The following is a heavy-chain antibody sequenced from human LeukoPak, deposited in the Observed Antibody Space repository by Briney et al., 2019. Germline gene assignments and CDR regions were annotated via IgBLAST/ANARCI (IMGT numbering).Heavy chain of an antibody. CDR3: AKVAGGDSSSPMHV. J-gene: IGHJ6*03. D-gene: IGHD2-21*02. V-gene: IGHV3-21*01. CDR2: ISSSSSYI. CDR1: GFTFSSYS. Sequence: PGGSLRLSCAASGFTFSSYSMNWVRQAPGKGLEWVSSISSSSSYIYYADSVKGRFTISRDNAKNSLYLQMNSLRAEDTAVYYCAKVAGGDSSSPMHVWGKGTTVTVSS.